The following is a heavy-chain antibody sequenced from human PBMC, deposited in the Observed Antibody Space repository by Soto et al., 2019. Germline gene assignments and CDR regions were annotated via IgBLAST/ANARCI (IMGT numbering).Heavy chain of an antibody. D-gene: IGHD4-17*01. V-gene: IGHV3-33*01. J-gene: IGHJ4*02. CDR1: GFTFSRYA. CDR2: LWSDGSNV. CDR3: ARDFLEYGDSGGFDQ. Sequence: QVQLVESGGGVVQPGTSLRLSCATSGFTFSRYAMHWVRQAPGKGLEWVAILWSDGSNVHYGDSVKGRFTISRDNSKNTVYLQMIDLRVEDTAVYSCARDFLEYGDSGGFDQWGQGPLVTVSS.